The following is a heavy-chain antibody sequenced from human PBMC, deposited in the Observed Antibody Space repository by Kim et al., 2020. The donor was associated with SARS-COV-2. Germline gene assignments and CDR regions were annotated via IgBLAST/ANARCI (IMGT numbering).Heavy chain of an antibody. V-gene: IGHV4-39*07. D-gene: IGHD2-15*01. CDR2: IYYSGST. CDR1: GGSTSSSSYY. Sequence: SETLSLTCTVSGGSTSSSSYYWGWIRQPPGKGLEWIGSIYYSGSTYYNPSLKSRVTISVDTSKNQFSLKLSSVTAADTAVYYCARGGGYCSGGSCPDTYDYWGQGTLVTVSS. J-gene: IGHJ4*02. CDR3: ARGGGYCSGGSCPDTYDY.